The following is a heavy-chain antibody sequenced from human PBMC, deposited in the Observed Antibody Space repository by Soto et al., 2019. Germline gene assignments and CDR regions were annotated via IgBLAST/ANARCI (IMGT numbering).Heavy chain of an antibody. CDR2: IWYDGSNK. D-gene: IGHD6-13*01. Sequence: QVQLVESGGGEVQPGRSLRLSCAASGLTFSSYGMHWVRQAPGKGLEWVAVIWYDGSNKYYADSVKGRFTISRDNSKNTLYLQMNSLRPEDTAVYYCARDRIAAAGYYYYGMDVWGQGTTVTVSS. V-gene: IGHV3-33*01. CDR1: GLTFSSYG. CDR3: ARDRIAAAGYYYYGMDV. J-gene: IGHJ6*02.